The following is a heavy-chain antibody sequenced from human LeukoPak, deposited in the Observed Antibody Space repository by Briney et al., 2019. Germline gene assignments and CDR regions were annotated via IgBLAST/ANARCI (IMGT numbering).Heavy chain of an antibody. J-gene: IGHJ4*02. CDR2: IYYSGST. Sequence: PSETLSLTCTVSGGSFSSGSYYWSWIRQPPGKGLEWIGYIYYSGSTNYNPSLKSRVTISVDTSKNQFSLKLSSVTAADTAVYYCAREQHGSGSYYPKLCFDYWGQGTLVTVSS. CDR1: GGSFSSGSYY. V-gene: IGHV4-61*01. D-gene: IGHD3-10*01. CDR3: AREQHGSGSYYPKLCFDY.